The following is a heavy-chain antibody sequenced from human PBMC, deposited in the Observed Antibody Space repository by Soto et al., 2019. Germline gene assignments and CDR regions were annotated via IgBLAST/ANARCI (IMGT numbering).Heavy chain of an antibody. CDR1: GYSFTSYW. CDR3: ARSFGELYLLGWFDP. D-gene: IGHD3-10*01. J-gene: IGHJ5*02. CDR2: IYPGDSDT. Sequence: LGESLKISCKGSGYSFTSYWIGWVRQMPGKGLEWMGIIYPGDSDTRYSPSFQGQVTISADKSISTAYLQWSSLKASDTAMYYCARSFGELYLLGWFDPWGQGTLVTVSS. V-gene: IGHV5-51*01.